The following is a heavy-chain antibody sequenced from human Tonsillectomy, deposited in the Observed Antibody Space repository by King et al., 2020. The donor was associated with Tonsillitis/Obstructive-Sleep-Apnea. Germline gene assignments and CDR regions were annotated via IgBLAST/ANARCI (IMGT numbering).Heavy chain of an antibody. CDR1: GFTFSNAW. D-gene: IGHD6-6*01. Sequence: VQLVESGGGLVKPGGSLRLSCAASGFTFSNAWMSWVRQAPRKGLEWVGRIKSKTDGGTTDYAAPVKGRFTISRDDSKNTLSLQMNSLKTEDTAVYYCTSDGRSAYMDVWGKGTTVTVSS. V-gene: IGHV3-15*01. CDR3: TSDGRSAYMDV. J-gene: IGHJ6*03. CDR2: IKSKTDGGTT.